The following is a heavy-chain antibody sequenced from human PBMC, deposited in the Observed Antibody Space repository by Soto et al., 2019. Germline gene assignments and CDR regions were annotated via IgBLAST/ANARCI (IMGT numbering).Heavy chain of an antibody. CDR2: IVVGSGNT. V-gene: IGHV1-58*02. CDR1: GFTFTSSA. J-gene: IGHJ6*03. CDR3: ARDPIVVVIGASWGEAGYYYYMDV. D-gene: IGHD2-2*01. Sequence: GASVKVSCKASGFTFTSSAMQWVRQARGQRLEWIGWIVVGSGNTNYAQKFQERVTITRDMSTSTAYMELSSLRSEDTAVYYCARDPIVVVIGASWGEAGYYYYMDVWGKGTTVTVSS.